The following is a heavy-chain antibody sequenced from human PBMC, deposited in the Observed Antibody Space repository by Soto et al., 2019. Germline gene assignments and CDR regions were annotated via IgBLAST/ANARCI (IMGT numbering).Heavy chain of an antibody. D-gene: IGHD3-10*01. CDR1: GGSFSGYY. CDR3: ARAPYRNYYGSGSYDY. Sequence: PSETLSLTCAVYGGSFSGYYWSWIRQPPGKGLEWIGEINHSGSTNYNPSLKSRVTISVDTSKNQFSLKLSSVTAADTAVYYCARAPYRNYYGSGSYDYWGQGTLVTVSS. V-gene: IGHV4-34*01. CDR2: INHSGST. J-gene: IGHJ4*02.